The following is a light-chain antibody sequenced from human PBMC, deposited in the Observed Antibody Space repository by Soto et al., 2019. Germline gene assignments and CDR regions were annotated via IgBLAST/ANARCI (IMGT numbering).Light chain of an antibody. CDR1: SSDVGGYNY. Sequence: SALTQPASVSGSPGQSITISCAGTSSDVGGYNYVSWYQQHPGKAPKLMIYDVSNRPSGVSNRFSDSKSANTASLTISGLQAEDEADYYCSSYTSSGTLVFGGGTKLTVL. CDR3: SSYTSSGTLV. J-gene: IGLJ3*02. CDR2: DVS. V-gene: IGLV2-14*01.